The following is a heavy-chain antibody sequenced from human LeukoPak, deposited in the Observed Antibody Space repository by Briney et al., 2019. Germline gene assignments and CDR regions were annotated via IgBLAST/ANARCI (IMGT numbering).Heavy chain of an antibody. Sequence: SETLSLTCTVSGGSISSYYWSWIRQPPGKGLEWIGYIYYSGSTNYSPSLKSRVTISVDTSKNQFSLKLSSVTAADTAVYYCARGVLVYDLNWYFDLWGRGTLVTVSS. D-gene: IGHD3-3*01. CDR1: GGSISSYY. CDR3: ARGVLVYDLNWYFDL. J-gene: IGHJ2*01. V-gene: IGHV4-59*01. CDR2: IYYSGST.